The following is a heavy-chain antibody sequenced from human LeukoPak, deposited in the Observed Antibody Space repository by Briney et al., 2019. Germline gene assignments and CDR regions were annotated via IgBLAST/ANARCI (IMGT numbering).Heavy chain of an antibody. V-gene: IGHV3-23*01. CDR1: GFTFSSYA. Sequence: PGGSLRLSCAASGFTFSSYAMSWVRQAPGKGLEWDSAISGSGGSTYYADSVKGRFTISRDNSKNTLYLQMNSLRAEDTAVYYCASESYYDFWSGYYNRGYYFDYWGQGTLVTVSS. CDR2: ISGSGGST. J-gene: IGHJ4*02. CDR3: ASESYYDFWSGYYNRGYYFDY. D-gene: IGHD3-3*01.